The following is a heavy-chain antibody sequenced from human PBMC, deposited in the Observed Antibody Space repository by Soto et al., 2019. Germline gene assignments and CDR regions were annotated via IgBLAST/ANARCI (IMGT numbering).Heavy chain of an antibody. V-gene: IGHV1-69*01. J-gene: IGHJ4*02. Sequence: QVQLVQSGAEVKKPGSSVKVSCKASEGTFSNYAISWVRQAPGQGLEWMGGIIPLFGTTNYAQKFQGRVTITADESTRTAYMELNSLTSEDTAVYYCARDHSTYGDYAVKGLRDWGQGVLVTVSS. CDR3: ARDHSTYGDYAVKGLRD. CDR1: EGTFSNYA. D-gene: IGHD4-17*01. CDR2: IIPLFGTT.